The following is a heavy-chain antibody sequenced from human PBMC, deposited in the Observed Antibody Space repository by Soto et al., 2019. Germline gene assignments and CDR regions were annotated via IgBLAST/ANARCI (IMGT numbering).Heavy chain of an antibody. J-gene: IGHJ6*02. CDR3: AREVAARYYYSYGMDV. D-gene: IGHD6-6*01. V-gene: IGHV6-1*01. CDR1: RDSASISSAS. Sequence: SETLSLTPAISRDSASISSASSELVRQSPSRGREWLGRTYYRSKWYNDYAVSVRSRITIKPDTSKNQFSLQLNSVTPEDTAVYYCAREVAARYYYSYGMDVWGQGTTVTVSS. CDR2: TYYRSKWYN.